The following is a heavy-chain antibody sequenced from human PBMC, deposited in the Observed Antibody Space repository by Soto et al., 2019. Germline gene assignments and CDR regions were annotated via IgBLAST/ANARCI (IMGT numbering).Heavy chain of an antibody. CDR3: ARDAIPYNGRDDAFDL. CDR1: GYPFGDYA. J-gene: IGHJ3*01. CDR2: IGSFAAHAP. Sequence: EVQLLESGGDLVHPGGTLILSCVGSGYPFGDYAMRWVRQAPGKGLEWVSAIGSFAAHAPAYAASVKGRFTISRDNSRNILFIQMTNLRAGDTGVYYCARDAIPYNGRDDAFDLWGQVTVVTVSS. V-gene: IGHV3-23*01. D-gene: IGHD2-8*01.